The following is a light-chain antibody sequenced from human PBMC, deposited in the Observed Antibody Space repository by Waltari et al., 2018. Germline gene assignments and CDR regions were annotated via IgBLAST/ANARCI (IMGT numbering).Light chain of an antibody. CDR3: QQRSSWPSGT. J-gene: IGKJ3*01. CDR1: QSVIGY. V-gene: IGKV3-11*01. CDR2: DVS. Sequence: EIVLTQSPATLSLSPGERATLSCRTSQSVIGYLPWYQQKHGQAPRLLIYDVSQRPTGSPARFSGSGSGSDFTLTISSLEHEDFGVYYCQQRSSWPSGTFGPGTKVDVK.